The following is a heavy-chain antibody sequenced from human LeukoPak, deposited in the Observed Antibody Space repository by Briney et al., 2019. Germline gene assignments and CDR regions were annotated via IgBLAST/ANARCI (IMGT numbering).Heavy chain of an antibody. CDR1: GFTVSSNY. Sequence: GGSLRLSCAASGFTVSSNYMSWVRQAPGKGLEWVSVIYSSGGTSYADSVKGRFTISRDNSQNTLYLQMNSLRAEDTAVYYCAGGHRNWLLSWFDPWGRGTLVTVSS. V-gene: IGHV3-53*01. CDR2: IYSSGGT. D-gene: IGHD3-9*01. J-gene: IGHJ5*02. CDR3: AGGHRNWLLSWFDP.